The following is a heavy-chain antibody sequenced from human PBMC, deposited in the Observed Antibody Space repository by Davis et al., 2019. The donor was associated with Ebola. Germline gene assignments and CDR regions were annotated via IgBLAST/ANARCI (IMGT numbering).Heavy chain of an antibody. CDR1: GFNLNGYD. CDR2: IRSDSRTI. CDR3: ARAHGDIVLVPAAIRYYYGMDV. D-gene: IGHD2-2*01. J-gene: IGHJ6*02. V-gene: IGHV3-48*02. Sequence: PGGSLRLSCAASGFNLNGYDLNWVRQAPGKGLEWVLYIRSDSRTIYYADSVKGRFTVSRDNAKNSLYLQMNSLKDEDTAVYYCARAHGDIVLVPAAIRYYYGMDVWGQGTTVTVSS.